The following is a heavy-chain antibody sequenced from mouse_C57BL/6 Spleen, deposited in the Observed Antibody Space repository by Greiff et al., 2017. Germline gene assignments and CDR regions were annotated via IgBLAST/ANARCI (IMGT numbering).Heavy chain of an antibody. Sequence: VQLQQPGAELVQPGASVKLSCKASGYTFTSYWMHWVKQRPGRGLAWIGRIDPNSGGTKYNEKFKSKATLTVDKPSSTSYMQLSSLTSEDSAVFNGAGDGIYYGYYDYLDYWGQGTTLTVSS. J-gene: IGHJ2*01. D-gene: IGHD2-3*01. CDR3: AGDGIYYGYYDYLDY. CDR1: GYTFTSYW. CDR2: IDPNSGGT. V-gene: IGHV1-72*01.